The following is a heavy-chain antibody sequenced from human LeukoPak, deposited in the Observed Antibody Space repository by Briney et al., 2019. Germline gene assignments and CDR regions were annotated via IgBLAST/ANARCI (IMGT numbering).Heavy chain of an antibody. CDR2: INPNSGGT. D-gene: IGHD3-22*01. Sequence: ASVKVSCMASGYTFTGYYMHWVRQAPGQGLEWMGRINPNSGGTNYAQKFQGRVTMTRDTSISTAYMELSRLRSDDTAVYYCARDTYYYDSSGFADWGQGTLVTVSS. CDR3: ARDTYYYDSSGFAD. J-gene: IGHJ4*02. V-gene: IGHV1-2*06. CDR1: GYTFTGYY.